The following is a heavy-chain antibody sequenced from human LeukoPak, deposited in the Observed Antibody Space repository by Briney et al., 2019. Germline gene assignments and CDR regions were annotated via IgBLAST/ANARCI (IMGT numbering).Heavy chain of an antibody. J-gene: IGHJ6*03. Sequence: ASVKVSCKASGGTFSSYAISWVRQAPGQGLEWMGGIIPIFGTANYAQKFQGRVTITTDESTSTAYMELSSLRSEDTAVYYCATGPDTAITMIEKYYMDVWGKGTTVTVSS. CDR3: ATGPDTAITMIEKYYMDV. D-gene: IGHD3-22*01. CDR1: GGTFSSYA. CDR2: IIPIFGTA. V-gene: IGHV1-69*05.